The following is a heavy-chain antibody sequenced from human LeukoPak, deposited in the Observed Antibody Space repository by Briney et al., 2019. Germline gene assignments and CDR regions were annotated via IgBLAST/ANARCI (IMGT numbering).Heavy chain of an antibody. D-gene: IGHD6-19*01. Sequence: SETLSLTCAVYGGSFSGYYWSWIRQPPGKGLEWIGEINHSGSTNYNPSLKSRVTISVDKSKNQFSLKLSSVTAADTAVYYCASFSVAGRNYYFDYWGQGTLVTVSS. CDR1: GGSFSGYY. CDR2: INHSGST. J-gene: IGHJ4*02. CDR3: ASFSVAGRNYYFDY. V-gene: IGHV4-34*01.